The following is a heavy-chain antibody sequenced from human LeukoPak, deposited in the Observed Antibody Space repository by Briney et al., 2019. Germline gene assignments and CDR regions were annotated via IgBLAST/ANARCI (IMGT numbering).Heavy chain of an antibody. V-gene: IGHV3-30*02. CDR1: GFTFSSYG. CDR2: IRYDGSNK. J-gene: IGHJ5*02. Sequence: GGSLRLSCAASGFTFSSYGMHWVRQAPGKGLEWVAFIRYDGSNKYYADSVKGRFTISRDNSKNTLYLQTNSLRAEDTAVYYCAKVTVAGKWPWFDPWGQGTLVTVSS. CDR3: AKVTVAGKWPWFDP. D-gene: IGHD6-19*01.